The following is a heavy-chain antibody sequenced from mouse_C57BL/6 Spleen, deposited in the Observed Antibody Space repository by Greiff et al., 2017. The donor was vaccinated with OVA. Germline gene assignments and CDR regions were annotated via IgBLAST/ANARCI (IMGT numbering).Heavy chain of an antibody. J-gene: IGHJ3*01. D-gene: IGHD2-4*01. CDR2: IYPGGGDT. CDR1: GYAFSSYW. V-gene: IGHV1-80*01. Sequence: VQLQQSGAELVKPGASVKLSCKASGYAFSSYWMNWVKQRPGKGLEWIGQIYPGGGDTNYNGKFKGKATLTADKSSSTAYLQLSSLTSEDSAVCVSGRADYDGALFAYWGQGTPVTVSA. CDR3: GRADYDGALFAY.